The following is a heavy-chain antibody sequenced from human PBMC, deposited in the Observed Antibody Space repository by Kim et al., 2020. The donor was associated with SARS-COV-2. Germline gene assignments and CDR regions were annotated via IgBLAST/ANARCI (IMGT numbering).Heavy chain of an antibody. CDR3: ARVSQIRYSSSWYESRYYYYGMDV. CDR2: INHSGST. Sequence: SETLSLTCAVYGGSFSGHYWSWIRQPPGKGLEWIGEINHSGSTNYNPSLKSRVTISVDTSKNQFSLKLSSVTAADTAVYYCARVSQIRYSSSWYESRYYYYGMDVWGQGTTVTVSS. D-gene: IGHD6-13*01. V-gene: IGHV4-34*01. CDR1: GGSFSGHY. J-gene: IGHJ6*02.